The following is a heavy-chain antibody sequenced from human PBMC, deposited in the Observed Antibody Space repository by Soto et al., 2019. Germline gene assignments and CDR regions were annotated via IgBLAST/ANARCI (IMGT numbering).Heavy chain of an antibody. J-gene: IGHJ4*02. CDR2: ISYDGSSS. D-gene: IGHD2-21*01. Sequence: AGSLRLSCAASQFIFSDYWMHWVRQVPGKGLEWVARISYDGSSSESADSVKGRFSISRDNAENMLYLQMDSLRDDDTAIFYCARAGLLGDFDFWGRGALVTVSS. V-gene: IGHV3-74*03. CDR3: ARAGLLGDFDF. CDR1: QFIFSDYW.